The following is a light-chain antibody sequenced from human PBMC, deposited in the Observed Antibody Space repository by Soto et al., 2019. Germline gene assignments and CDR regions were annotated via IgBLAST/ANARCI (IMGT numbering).Light chain of an antibody. J-gene: IGKJ1*01. CDR3: KLFISAPGT. V-gene: IGKV4-1*01. Sequence: DIVMTQSPDSLAVSLGERATINCKSSQSVLYSSNNENYLAWYQQKPGQPPKLLIYWASTRKSGLPDRFSGRGSGTDFPLTTSSLRAEVGAVYYGKLFISAPGTFAQGTKLEN. CDR1: QSVLYSSNNENY. CDR2: WAS.